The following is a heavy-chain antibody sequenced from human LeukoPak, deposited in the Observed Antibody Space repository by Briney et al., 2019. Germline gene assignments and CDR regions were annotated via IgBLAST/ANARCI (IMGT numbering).Heavy chain of an antibody. D-gene: IGHD5-12*01. CDR1: GFTDSSNY. J-gene: IGHJ4*02. Sequence: GGSLRLSCAASGFTDSSNYMSWVRQAPGKGLEWVSVIYSGGSTYYADSVKGRFTISRDNSKNTLYLQMNSLRAEDTAVYYCAAGYGGYSYWGQGTLVTVSS. CDR3: AAGYGGYSY. CDR2: IYSGGST. V-gene: IGHV3-66*01.